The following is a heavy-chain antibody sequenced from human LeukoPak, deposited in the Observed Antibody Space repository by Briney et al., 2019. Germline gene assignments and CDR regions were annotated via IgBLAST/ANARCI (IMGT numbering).Heavy chain of an antibody. J-gene: IGHJ4*02. CDR3: AREAWLWGYYFDY. CDR1: GFPFSSYW. V-gene: IGHV3-7*01. CDR2: IKQDGSEK. D-gene: IGHD3-9*01. Sequence: GALRLSCAASGFPFSSYWMSWVRQAPGKGREGVANIKQDGSEKYYVDSVKGRFTISRDNAKNSLYLQMNSLRAEDTAVYYCAREAWLWGYYFDYWGQGTLVTVSS.